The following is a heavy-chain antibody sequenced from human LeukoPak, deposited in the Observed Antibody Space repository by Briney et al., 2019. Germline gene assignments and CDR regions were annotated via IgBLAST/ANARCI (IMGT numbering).Heavy chain of an antibody. Sequence: GGSLRLSCAASGFTLSSYGMHWVRQAPGKGLEWVAVISYDGSNKYYADSVKGRFTISRDNSKNTLYLQMNSLRAEDTAVYYCAKALSQWELSYFDLWGRGTLVTVSS. CDR3: AKALSQWELSYFDL. V-gene: IGHV3-30*18. D-gene: IGHD1-26*01. CDR2: ISYDGSNK. CDR1: GFTLSSYG. J-gene: IGHJ2*01.